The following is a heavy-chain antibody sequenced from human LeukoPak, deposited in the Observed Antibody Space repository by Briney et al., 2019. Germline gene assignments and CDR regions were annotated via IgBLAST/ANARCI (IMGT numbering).Heavy chain of an antibody. Sequence: GGSLRLSCAASGFTFSSFDMHWVRQPTGQGLEWVSTIGHASDTYYPGSVEGRFTLSRDNAKNSLYLQMNSLTAGDTAVYYCARGPPRGKYYYMDVWGKGTTVTVSS. CDR1: GFTFSSFD. J-gene: IGHJ6*03. CDR2: IGHASDT. V-gene: IGHV3-13*01. D-gene: IGHD1-1*01. CDR3: ARGPPRGKYYYMDV.